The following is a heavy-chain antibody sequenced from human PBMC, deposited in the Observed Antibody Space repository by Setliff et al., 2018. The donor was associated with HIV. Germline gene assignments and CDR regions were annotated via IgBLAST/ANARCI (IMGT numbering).Heavy chain of an antibody. CDR1: DDPISSYY. D-gene: IGHD3-22*01. Sequence: SETLSLTCYVTDDPISSYYWSWIRQPAGKGLEWIGRIYSSGSTNYNPSLKSRLTMSVDTSKNQFSLKLRFVTAADTAVYYCARYDIREHYYGMDVWGQGTTVTVSS. CDR3: ARYDIREHYYGMDV. V-gene: IGHV4-4*07. J-gene: IGHJ6*02. CDR2: IYSSGST.